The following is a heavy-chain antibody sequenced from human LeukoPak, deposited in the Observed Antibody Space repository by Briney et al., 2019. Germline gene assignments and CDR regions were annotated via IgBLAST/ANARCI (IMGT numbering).Heavy chain of an antibody. V-gene: IGHV3-11*06. D-gene: IGHD2-8*02. Sequence: GGSLRLSCAASGFTFSDYYMSWIRQAPGKGLEWVSYISSSSSYTNYADSVKGRFTISRDNAKNTLHLQINNLRAEDTAVYHCARGGDYQETTGHRNRLDYWGQGTLVTVSS. CDR3: ARGGDYQETTGHRNRLDY. CDR2: ISSSSSYT. J-gene: IGHJ4*02. CDR1: GFTFSDYY.